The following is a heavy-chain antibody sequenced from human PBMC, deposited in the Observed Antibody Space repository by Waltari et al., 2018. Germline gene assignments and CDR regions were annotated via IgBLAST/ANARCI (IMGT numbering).Heavy chain of an antibody. Sequence: EVQLVESGGGLVQPGRSLRLSCTASDFTFGDSAMSCFRQAPGKGLEWVGFLRSLSYGETPDYAPSLKGRFTISRDESRTVAYLQMDNLKTEDTGVYYCTRDVSVTGMMLSLNWGQGTLVTVSS. CDR3: TRDVSVTGMMLSLN. J-gene: IGHJ4*02. D-gene: IGHD6-19*01. CDR2: LRSLSYGETP. V-gene: IGHV3-49*03. CDR1: DFTFGDSA.